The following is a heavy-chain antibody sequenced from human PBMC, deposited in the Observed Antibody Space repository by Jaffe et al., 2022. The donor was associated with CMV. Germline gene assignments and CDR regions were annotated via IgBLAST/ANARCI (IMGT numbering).Heavy chain of an antibody. CDR3: VRDLGQYSTQQPYGY. CDR2: IWFDGSDE. J-gene: IGHJ4*02. V-gene: IGHV3-33*08. CDR1: GFTFSSYS. D-gene: IGHD6-13*01. Sequence: QVQLVESGGGVVQPGRSLRLSCAASGFTFSSYSMHWVRQAPGKGLEWVAVIWFDGSDEYYVDSVKGRFTISRDNSKNTLYLQMNRLRAEDTAIYYCVRDLGQYSTQQPYGYWGQGTLVTVSS.